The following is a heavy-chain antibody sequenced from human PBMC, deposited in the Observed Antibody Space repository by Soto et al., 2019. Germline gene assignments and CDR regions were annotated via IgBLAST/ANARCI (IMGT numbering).Heavy chain of an antibody. CDR3: AKITSATDAFDI. CDR1: GGSISSYY. J-gene: IGHJ3*02. Sequence: SETMSLTCTVSGGSISSYYWSWIRQPPGKGLEWIGYIYYSGSTNYNPSLKSRVTISVDTSKNQFSLKLSSVTAADTAVYYCAKITSATDAFDIWGQGTMVTVSS. D-gene: IGHD1-1*01. V-gene: IGHV4-59*01. CDR2: IYYSGST.